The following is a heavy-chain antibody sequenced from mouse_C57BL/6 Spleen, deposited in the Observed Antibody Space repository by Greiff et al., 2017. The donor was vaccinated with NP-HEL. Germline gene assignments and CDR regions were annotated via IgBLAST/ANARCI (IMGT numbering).Heavy chain of an antibody. Sequence: QVQLQQSGAELVRPGTSVKVSCKASGYAFTNYLIEWVKQRPGQGLAWIGVINPGSGGTNYNEKFKGKATLTADKSSSTAYMQLSSLTAEDSAGYFCAREGSIRAPLDYWGKGTTLTVSS. V-gene: IGHV1-54*01. CDR2: INPGSGGT. CDR3: AREGSIRAPLDY. J-gene: IGHJ2*01. CDR1: GYAFTNYL. D-gene: IGHD1-1*01.